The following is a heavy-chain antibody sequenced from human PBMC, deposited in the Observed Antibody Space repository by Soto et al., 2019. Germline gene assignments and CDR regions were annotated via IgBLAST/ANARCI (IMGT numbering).Heavy chain of an antibody. CDR2: ISAYNGNT. V-gene: IGHV1-18*04. CDR1: GYTFTSYG. CDR3: ARDREQQLVLGWFDP. D-gene: IGHD6-13*01. J-gene: IGHJ5*02. Sequence: APVKVSCKASGYTFTSYGISWVRQAPGQGLEWMGWISAYNGNTNYAQKLQGRVTMTTDTSTSTAYMELRSLGSDDTAVYYCARDREQQLVLGWFDPWGQGTLVTVSS.